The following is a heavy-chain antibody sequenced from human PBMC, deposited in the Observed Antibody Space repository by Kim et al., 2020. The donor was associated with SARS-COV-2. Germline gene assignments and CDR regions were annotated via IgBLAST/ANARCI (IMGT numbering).Heavy chain of an antibody. Sequence: VKGRFTNARDNAKNSLYLQMNSLRAEDTAVYYCARDFVGYCSSTSCYPDYWGQGTLVTVSS. V-gene: IGHV3-21*01. D-gene: IGHD2-2*01. CDR3: ARDFVGYCSSTSCYPDY. J-gene: IGHJ4*02.